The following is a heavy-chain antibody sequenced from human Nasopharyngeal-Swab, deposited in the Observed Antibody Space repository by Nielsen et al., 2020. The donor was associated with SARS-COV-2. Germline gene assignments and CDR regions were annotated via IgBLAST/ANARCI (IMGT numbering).Heavy chain of an antibody. V-gene: IGHV3-74*01. D-gene: IGHD5-24*01. CDR2: IDVGGIST. J-gene: IGHJ4*02. CDR3: VGGMGWLPDY. Sequence: WIRQPPGKGLVWVSHIDVGGISTNYADSVQGRFTISRDNAKNTLSLQMDSLRAEDTAVYYCVGGMGWLPDYWGQGNLVTVSS.